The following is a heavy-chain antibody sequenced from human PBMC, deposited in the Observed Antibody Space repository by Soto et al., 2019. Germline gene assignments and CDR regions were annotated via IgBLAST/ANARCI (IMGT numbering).Heavy chain of an antibody. CDR3: ARDSDDSTGYYDY. CDR2: TNWNGATT. CDR1: GCTFEDYS. V-gene: IGHV3-20*01. Sequence: WGPLRLSCTASGCTFEDYSMPWVRQIPGKGLEWVSTTNWNGATTAYADSVRGRFTISRDNAKNSLYLQLDTVTAEDTAFYHCARDSDDSTGYYDYWGQGTLVTVSS. D-gene: IGHD4-4*01. J-gene: IGHJ4*02.